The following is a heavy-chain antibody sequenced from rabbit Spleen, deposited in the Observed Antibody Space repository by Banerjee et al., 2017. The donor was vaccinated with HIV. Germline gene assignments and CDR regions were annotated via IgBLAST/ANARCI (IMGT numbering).Heavy chain of an antibody. CDR2: IVPIFGVT. CDR1: GFDFSTYS. Sequence: QEQLVESGGGLVQPGGSLTLSCKASGFDFSTYSMSWVRQAPGKGLEWIGYIVPIFGVTYYANWVNGRFTISSQNAQTTVSLQLTSLTAADTATYFCVRGASSSGYYSLWGPGTLVTVS. D-gene: IGHD1-1*01. CDR3: VRGASSSGYYSL. V-gene: IGHV1S47*01. J-gene: IGHJ4*01.